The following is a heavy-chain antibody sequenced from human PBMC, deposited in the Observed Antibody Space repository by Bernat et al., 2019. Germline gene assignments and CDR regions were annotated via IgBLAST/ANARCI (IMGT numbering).Heavy chain of an antibody. CDR1: GGSISSSSYY. J-gene: IGHJ4*02. V-gene: IGHV4-39*01. D-gene: IGHD3-16*02. CDR2: IYYSGST. CDR3: ARGLGGVIVMPFDY. Sequence: QLQLQESGPGLVKPSETLSLTCTVSGGSISSSSYYWGWIRQPPGKGLEWIGSIYYSGSTYYNPSLKSRVTITVDTSKNQLSLRLSSVTAADTAVYYCARGLGGVIVMPFDYWGQGTLVTVSS.